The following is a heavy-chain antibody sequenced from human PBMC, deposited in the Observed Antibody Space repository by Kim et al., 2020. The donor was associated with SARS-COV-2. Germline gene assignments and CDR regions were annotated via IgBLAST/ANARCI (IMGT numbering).Heavy chain of an antibody. D-gene: IGHD2-2*01. Sequence: PSLKSRVTISVVKSKHQFSLELGSVTAADTAVYYCARVKGVVVPAGYFDYWGQGTLVTVSS. CDR3: ARVKGVVVPAGYFDY. J-gene: IGHJ4*02. V-gene: IGHV4-34*01.